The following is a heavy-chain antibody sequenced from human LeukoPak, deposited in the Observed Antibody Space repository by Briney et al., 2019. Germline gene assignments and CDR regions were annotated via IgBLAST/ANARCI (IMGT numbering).Heavy chain of an antibody. CDR2: ISSSSSYI. Sequence: PGGSLRLSCAASGFTFSSYSMNWVRQAPGKGLEWVSSISSSSSYIYCADSVKGRFTISRDNAKNSLYLQMNSLRAEDTAVYYCARATRRDYGDVGYWGQGTLVTVSS. CDR3: ARATRRDYGDVGY. V-gene: IGHV3-21*01. D-gene: IGHD4-17*01. J-gene: IGHJ4*02. CDR1: GFTFSSYS.